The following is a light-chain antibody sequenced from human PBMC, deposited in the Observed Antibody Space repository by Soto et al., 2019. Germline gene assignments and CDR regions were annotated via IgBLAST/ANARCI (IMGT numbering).Light chain of an antibody. CDR3: HQYGSSPPVT. J-gene: IGKJ5*01. V-gene: IGKV3-20*01. CDR2: GAS. Sequence: EIVLTQSPGTLSLSPGERATLSCRASQIFSSSYLAWYQQKPGQAPRLLIYGASSRATGIPDRFSGSGSGTDFTLTISRLEPEDFAMYYCHQYGSSPPVTFGQGTRLEIK. CDR1: QIFSSSY.